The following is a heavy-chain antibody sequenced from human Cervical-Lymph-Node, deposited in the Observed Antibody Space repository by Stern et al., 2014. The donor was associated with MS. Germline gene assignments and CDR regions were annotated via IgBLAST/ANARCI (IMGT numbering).Heavy chain of an antibody. CDR2: INHSGNT. D-gene: IGHD4-17*01. CDR3: ARYTVRDWFDP. CDR1: GGSFSGYY. V-gene: IGHV4-34*01. Sequence: QVQLQQWGAGLLKPSETLSLTCAVYGGSFSGYYWSWIRQSPGKGLEWIGEINHSGNTNYNPSLKSRVTISADTPRSQFSLKLGSVTAADTAVYYCARYTVRDWFDPWGQGTLVIVSS. J-gene: IGHJ5*02.